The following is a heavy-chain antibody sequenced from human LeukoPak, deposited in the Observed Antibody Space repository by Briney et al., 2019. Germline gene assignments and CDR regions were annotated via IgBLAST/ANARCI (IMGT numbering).Heavy chain of an antibody. D-gene: IGHD6-19*01. CDR2: IQPDGREQ. J-gene: IGHJ5*02. V-gene: IGHV3-7*01. CDR1: GLTFSSRW. CDR3: ARVPPVAKIAVAGPGFAP. Sequence: GGSLRLSCAASGLTFSSRWMSWVRQAPGKGLEWVGNIQPDGREQYPVDSVKGRFTISRDNARNSLFLQMNSLRAEDTAVYYCARVPPVAKIAVAGPGFAPWGQGTLVTVPS.